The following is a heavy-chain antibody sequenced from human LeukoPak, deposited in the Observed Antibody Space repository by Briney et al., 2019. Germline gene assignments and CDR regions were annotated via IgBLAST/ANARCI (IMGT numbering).Heavy chain of an antibody. V-gene: IGHV4-39*02. Sequence: SETLSLTCSVSSGSVRSNYYSRVWIRQAPGKGLEWVGGLDDSGNTYYNPSLKSRLTMSVDTSKNHFSLNLKSVAAADTSVYYCARRLRIGAAEWFDPWGQGIMVTVSS. J-gene: IGHJ5*02. D-gene: IGHD2-15*01. CDR3: ARRLRIGAAEWFDP. CDR1: SGSVRSNYYS. CDR2: LDDSGNT.